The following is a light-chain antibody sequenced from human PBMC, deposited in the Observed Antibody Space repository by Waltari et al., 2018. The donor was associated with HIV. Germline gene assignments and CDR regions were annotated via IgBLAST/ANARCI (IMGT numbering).Light chain of an antibody. J-gene: IGLJ1*01. CDR2: EVT. CDR1: SSDLIHYKD. Sequence: QSALTQPASVSGSPGQSITISCSGPSSDLIHYKDLSWYQQFPGKAPKLIIYEVTNRPSGVSYRFSGSQSGNTASLTISGLQAEDEGDYYCSSYTTSASLVFGPGTRVTVL. CDR3: SSYTTSASLV. V-gene: IGLV2-14*01.